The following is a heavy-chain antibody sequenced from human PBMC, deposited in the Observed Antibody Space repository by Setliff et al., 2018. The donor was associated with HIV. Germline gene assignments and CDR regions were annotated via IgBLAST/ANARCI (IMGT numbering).Heavy chain of an antibody. CDR1: GITFNSYN. V-gene: IGHV3-48*01. CDR2: ISSGSRTI. J-gene: IGHJ4*02. CDR3: ATSKQWLIKSPLDY. Sequence: GGSLRLSCAASGITFNSYNMNWVRQAPGKGPEWVSYISSGSRTIYYADSVKGRFTISRDNAKSSLYLHMNSLRAEDTAVYYCATSKQWLIKSPLDYWGQGTLVTVSS. D-gene: IGHD6-19*01.